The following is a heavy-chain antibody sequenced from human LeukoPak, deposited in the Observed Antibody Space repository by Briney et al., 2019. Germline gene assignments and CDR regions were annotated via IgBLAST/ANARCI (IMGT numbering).Heavy chain of an antibody. V-gene: IGHV3-53*01. D-gene: IGHD4-17*01. CDR3: AKDQNTVATAPFDY. CDR2: INSAGST. CDR1: GFIVSSSY. J-gene: IGHJ4*02. Sequence: GGSLRLSCAASGFIVSSSYLSWVRQAPGKGLEWVSAINSAGSTYYGDSVRGRFTISRDNSKNVLHLQMNSLRAEDTALYYCAKDQNTVATAPFDYWGLGTLVTVSS.